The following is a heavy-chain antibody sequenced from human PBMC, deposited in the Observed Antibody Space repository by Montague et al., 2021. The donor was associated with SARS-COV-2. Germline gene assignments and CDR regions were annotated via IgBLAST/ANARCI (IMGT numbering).Heavy chain of an antibody. Sequence: SETLSLTCTVSGGSINSDYWSWIRQPPGKGLEWRGDSYYRSSTNYNPSLKSRVTISVDPSKNQFSLKLISVTAADTAVYYCAREDRWNWFDPWGQGTLVTVSS. CDR2: SYYRSST. J-gene: IGHJ5*02. D-gene: IGHD5-24*01. V-gene: IGHV4-59*01. CDR1: GGSINSDY. CDR3: AREDRWNWFDP.